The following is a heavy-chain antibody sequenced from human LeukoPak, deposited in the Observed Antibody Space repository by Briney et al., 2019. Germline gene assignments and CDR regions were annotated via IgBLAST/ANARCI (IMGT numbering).Heavy chain of an antibody. CDR1: GFTFSSYA. CDR2: ISNSDYST. Sequence: PGGSLRLSCAASGFTFSSYAMSWVRQAPGKGLEWVSTISNSDYSTYYADSVKGRFTISRDNSKNTLYLQMNSLRAEDTAVYYCARGGSYLSAFDIWGQGTMVTVSS. V-gene: IGHV3-23*01. CDR3: ARGGSYLSAFDI. D-gene: IGHD1-26*01. J-gene: IGHJ3*02.